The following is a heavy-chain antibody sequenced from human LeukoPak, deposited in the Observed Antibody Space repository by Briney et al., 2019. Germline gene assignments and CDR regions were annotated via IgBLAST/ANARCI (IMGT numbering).Heavy chain of an antibody. D-gene: IGHD1-1*01. Sequence: NPGGSLRLSCAASGFTFSDSYMSWIRQAPGKGLEWVSYITGSSSSYTNYADSVKGRFTISRDNAKNSLYLQMNSLRAEDTAVYYCAKANWDDEYIFDYWGQGTLVTVSS. V-gene: IGHV3-11*05. CDR2: ITGSSSSYT. CDR3: AKANWDDEYIFDY. CDR1: GFTFSDSY. J-gene: IGHJ4*02.